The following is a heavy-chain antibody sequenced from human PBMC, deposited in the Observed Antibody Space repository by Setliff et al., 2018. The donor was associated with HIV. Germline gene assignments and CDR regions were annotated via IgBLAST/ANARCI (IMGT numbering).Heavy chain of an antibody. CDR1: GYTFTDYY. D-gene: IGHD3-10*01. V-gene: IGHV1-2*06. Sequence: ASVKVSCKASGYTFTDYYLHWVRQAPGQGLEWMGRINPNSGVANIVQKFQGRVTLTRDTSTSTLYIELSSLRSEDSAVYYCARELSDRVNYYGSESLDPFDQWGQGTLVTVSS. CDR3: ARELSDRVNYYGSESLDPFDQ. CDR2: INPNSGVA. J-gene: IGHJ4*02.